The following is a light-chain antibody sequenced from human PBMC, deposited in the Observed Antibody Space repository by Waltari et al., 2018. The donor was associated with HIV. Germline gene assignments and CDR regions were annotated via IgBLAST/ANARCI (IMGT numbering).Light chain of an antibody. Sequence: SYELTQPPSVSVSPGQTARIPCSGDALSHQYVYWYQQWPGQAPVLVIYKDQKRPSGIPERCSGSRSGTTVTLIINGVQAEDEADYFCQSTDSTASSYVFGSGTEVFVL. V-gene: IGLV3-25*03. CDR1: ALSHQY. CDR2: KDQ. CDR3: QSTDSTASSYV. J-gene: IGLJ1*01.